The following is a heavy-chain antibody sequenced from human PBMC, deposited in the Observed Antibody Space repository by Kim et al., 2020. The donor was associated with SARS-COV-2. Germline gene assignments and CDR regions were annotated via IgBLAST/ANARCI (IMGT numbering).Heavy chain of an antibody. V-gene: IGHV3-30*18. CDR3: AKEVSYYDFWSGDKAGNYYYGMDV. J-gene: IGHJ6*02. Sequence: GGSLRLSCAASGFTFSSYGMHWVRQAPGKGLEWVAVISYDGSNKYYADSVKGRFTISRDNSKNTLYLQMNSLRAEDTAVYYCAKEVSYYDFWSGDKAGNYYYGMDVWGQGTTVTVSS. CDR2: ISYDGSNK. CDR1: GFTFSSYG. D-gene: IGHD3-3*01.